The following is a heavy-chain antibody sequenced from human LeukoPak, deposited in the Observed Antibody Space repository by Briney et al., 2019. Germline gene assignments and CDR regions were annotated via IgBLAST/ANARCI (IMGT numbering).Heavy chain of an antibody. CDR2: INHSGST. Sequence: SETLSLTCAVYGGSFSGYYWSWIRQPPGKGLEWIGEINHSGSTNYNPSLKSRVTISVDTSKNQFSLKLSSVTAADTAVYYCARVIGFGDPGRPFDPWGQGTLVTVSS. CDR3: ARVIGFGDPGRPFDP. CDR1: GGSFSGYY. V-gene: IGHV4-34*01. D-gene: IGHD3-10*01. J-gene: IGHJ5*02.